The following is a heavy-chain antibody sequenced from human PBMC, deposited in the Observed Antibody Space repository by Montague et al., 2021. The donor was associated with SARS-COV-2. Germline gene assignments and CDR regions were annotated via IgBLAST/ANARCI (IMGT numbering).Heavy chain of an antibody. CDR3: ATHRGQLWFGDWAGLDY. Sequence: SLRLSCPASGFTFSSYAMHWVRQAPGKGLEWVAVISYDGSNKYYADSVKGRFTISRDNSKNTLYLQMNSLRAEDTAVYYCATHRGQLWFGDWAGLDYWGQGTMVTVSS. CDR1: GFTFSSYA. D-gene: IGHD3-10*01. J-gene: IGHJ4*02. V-gene: IGHV3-30-3*01. CDR2: ISYDGSNK.